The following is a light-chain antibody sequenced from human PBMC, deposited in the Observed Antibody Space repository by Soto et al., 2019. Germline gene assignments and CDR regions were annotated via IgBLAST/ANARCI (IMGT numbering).Light chain of an antibody. CDR2: DVS. J-gene: IGLJ1*01. Sequence: QSALTQPRSVSGSPGQSVTIPCSGTSSDVGGYNFVSWYQQHPDKAPKVMIYDVSKRPSGVPDRFSGSKSGNTASLTISGLQAEDEADYYCCSYAGNYIYVFGSGTKLTVL. CDR1: SSDVGGYNF. V-gene: IGLV2-11*01. CDR3: CSYAGNYIYV.